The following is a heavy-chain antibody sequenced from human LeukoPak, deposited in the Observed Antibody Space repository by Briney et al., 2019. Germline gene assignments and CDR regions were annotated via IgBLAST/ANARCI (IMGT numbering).Heavy chain of an antibody. CDR1: GFTFSDYY. D-gene: IGHD4-17*01. Sequence: GGSLRLSCAASGFTFSDYYMSWIRQAPGKGLEWVANINQDGSEKYYVDSVKGRFTISRDNAKNSLYLQMNSLRAEDTAVYYCARVYGDYREDAFDIWGQGTMVTVSS. CDR3: ARVYGDYREDAFDI. J-gene: IGHJ3*02. CDR2: INQDGSEK. V-gene: IGHV3-7*01.